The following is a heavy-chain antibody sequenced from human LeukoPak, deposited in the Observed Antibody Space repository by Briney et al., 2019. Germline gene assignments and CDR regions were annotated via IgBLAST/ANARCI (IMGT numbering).Heavy chain of an antibody. CDR2: IIPILGIA. CDR1: GGTFSSYA. Sequence: ASVKVSCKASGGTFSSYAISWVRQAPGQGLEWMGRIIPILGIANYAQKFQGRVTITADKSTSTAYMELRSLRSDDTAVYYCARAPPHTIFGVVIDYWGQGTLVTVSS. D-gene: IGHD3-3*01. J-gene: IGHJ4*02. V-gene: IGHV1-69*04. CDR3: ARAPPHTIFGVVIDY.